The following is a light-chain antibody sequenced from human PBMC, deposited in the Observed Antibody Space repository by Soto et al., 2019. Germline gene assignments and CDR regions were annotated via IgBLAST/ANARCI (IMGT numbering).Light chain of an antibody. CDR1: QSVSNY. CDR2: DAS. V-gene: IGKV3-11*01. CDR3: QQRSNWPLT. Sequence: GLSQSPATLSLYPGEGATLSCRASQSVSNYLAWYQQKPGQAPRLLIFDASKRATGIPARFSGSGSGTDFTLTISSLEPEDFAVYYCQQRSNWPLTFGGGTKVDIK. J-gene: IGKJ4*01.